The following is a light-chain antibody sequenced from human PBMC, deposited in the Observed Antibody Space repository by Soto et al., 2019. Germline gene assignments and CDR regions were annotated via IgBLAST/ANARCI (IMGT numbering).Light chain of an antibody. V-gene: IGKV1-6*01. J-gene: IGKJ4*01. CDR3: LQDSNYPLT. CDR1: QGIGND. CDR2: AAS. Sequence: AIQMTQSPSSLSASVGDRVTITCRASQGIGNDLGWYQQKPGKAPKLLIYAASNFQSDVPSRFSGSGSGTDFTLTISGLLPEDFATDYCLQDSNYPLTFGGGTKVEIK.